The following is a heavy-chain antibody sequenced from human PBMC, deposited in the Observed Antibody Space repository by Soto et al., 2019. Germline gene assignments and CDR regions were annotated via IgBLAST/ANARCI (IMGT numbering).Heavy chain of an antibody. CDR2: INSDGSST. J-gene: IGHJ6*02. D-gene: IGHD4-17*01. CDR1: GFTFSSYW. Sequence: GGSLRLSCAASGFTFSSYWMHWVRQAPGKGLVWVSRINSDGSSTSYADSVKGRFTISRDNAKNTLYLQMNSLRAEDTAVYYCARDLGPYGDYPYYYYGMDVWGQGTTVTVSS. CDR3: ARDLGPYGDYPYYYYGMDV. V-gene: IGHV3-74*01.